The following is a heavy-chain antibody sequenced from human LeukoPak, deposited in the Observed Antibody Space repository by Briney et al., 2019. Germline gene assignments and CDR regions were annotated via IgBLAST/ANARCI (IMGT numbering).Heavy chain of an antibody. CDR3: ARIKVGDTYCSSTSCYNRVDSFDP. CDR1: GYTFTSYG. D-gene: IGHD2-2*02. Sequence: ASVKVSCKASGYTFTSYGISWVRQAPGQGLEGMGWISAYNGNTNYAQKLQGRVTMTTDTSTSTADMALRSLRSDDTAVYYCARIKVGDTYCSSTSCYNRVDSFDPWGQGTLVTVSS. V-gene: IGHV1-18*01. CDR2: ISAYNGNT. J-gene: IGHJ5*02.